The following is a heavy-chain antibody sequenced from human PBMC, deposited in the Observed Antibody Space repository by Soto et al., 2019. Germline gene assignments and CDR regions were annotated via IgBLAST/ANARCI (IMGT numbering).Heavy chain of an antibody. CDR1: GGSISSGGYY. V-gene: IGHV4-31*03. D-gene: IGHD3-22*01. Sequence: KTSETLSLTCTVSGGSISSGGYYWSWIRQHPGKGLEWIGYIYYSGSTYYNPSLKSRVTISVDTSKNQFSLKLSSVTAADTAVYYCARDSYYYDSTPDAFDIWGQGTMVTVSS. CDR2: IYYSGST. J-gene: IGHJ3*02. CDR3: ARDSYYYDSTPDAFDI.